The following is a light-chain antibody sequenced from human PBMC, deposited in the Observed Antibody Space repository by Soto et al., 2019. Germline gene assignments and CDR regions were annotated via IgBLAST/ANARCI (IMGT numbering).Light chain of an antibody. J-gene: IGLJ1*01. CDR2: DVS. Sequence: QSVLTQPASVYGSPGQSITISCTGTSSDVGGYNYVSWYQQHPGKAPKLMIYDVSNRPSGVSNRFSGSKSGNTASLTISGLQAEDEADYYCNSYTSSSTLYVFGTGTKVTVL. CDR3: NSYTSSSTLYV. V-gene: IGLV2-14*03. CDR1: SSDVGGYNY.